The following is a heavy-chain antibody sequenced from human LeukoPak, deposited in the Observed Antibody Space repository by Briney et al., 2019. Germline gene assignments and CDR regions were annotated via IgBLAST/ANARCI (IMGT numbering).Heavy chain of an antibody. CDR2: VDPEDGET. D-gene: IGHD3-3*01. CDR3: ATVGYDFWSGYPYYFDY. V-gene: IGHV1-69-2*01. CDR1: VYTFTYYY. Sequence: ATVTLSFTSSVYTFTYYYMHWVRQAPGKGREGMGRVDPEDGETIYAEKFQGRVTITADTSTDTAYMELSSLRSEDTAVYYCATVGYDFWSGYPYYFDYWGQGTLVTVSP. J-gene: IGHJ4*02.